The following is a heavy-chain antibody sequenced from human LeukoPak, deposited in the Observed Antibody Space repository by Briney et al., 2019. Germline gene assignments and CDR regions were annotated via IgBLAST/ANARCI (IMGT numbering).Heavy chain of an antibody. V-gene: IGHV4-31*03. CDR1: GGSISSGGYY. CDR3: ARDRGTMVRGVSLPVYYFDY. J-gene: IGHJ4*02. CDR2: IYYSGST. D-gene: IGHD3-10*01. Sequence: PSETLSLTCTVSGGSISSGGYYWSWIRQHPGKGLEWIGYIYYSGSTYYNPSLKSRVTISVDTSKNQFSLKLSSVTAADTAVYYCARDRGTMVRGVSLPVYYFDYWGQGTLVTVSS.